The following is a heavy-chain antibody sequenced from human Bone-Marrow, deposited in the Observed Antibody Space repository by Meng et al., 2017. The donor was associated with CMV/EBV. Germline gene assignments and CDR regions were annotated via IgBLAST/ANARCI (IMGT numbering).Heavy chain of an antibody. V-gene: IGHV3-30*02. CDR2: IRYDGSNK. Sequence: GESLKISCAASGLTFSSYGMHWVRQAPGKGLEWVAFIRYDGSNKYYADSVKGRFTISRDNSKNTLYLQMNSLRAEDTAVYYCAKDLTGSTNSSGWSTFDYWGQGTLVTVSS. J-gene: IGHJ4*02. CDR1: GLTFSSYG. CDR3: AKDLTGSTNSSGWSTFDY. D-gene: IGHD6-19*01.